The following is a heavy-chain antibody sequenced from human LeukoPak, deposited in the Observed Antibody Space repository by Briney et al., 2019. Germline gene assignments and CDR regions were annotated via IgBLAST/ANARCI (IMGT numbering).Heavy chain of an antibody. J-gene: IGHJ4*02. V-gene: IGHV4-59*08. Sequence: SETLSLTCTVSGDSISAYYWSWVRQPPGKGLEWIAYIHYTGSINYNPSLKSRVTISMDTSKSQFSLHVNSVTAADTDVYYCAKYGGSPANYFDYWGRGTLVTVSS. CDR3: AKYGGSPANYFDY. CDR2: IHYTGSI. D-gene: IGHD1-26*01. CDR1: GDSISAYY.